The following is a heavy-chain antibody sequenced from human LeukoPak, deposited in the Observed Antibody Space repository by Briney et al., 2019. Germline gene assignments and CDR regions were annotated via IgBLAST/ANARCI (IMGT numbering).Heavy chain of an antibody. CDR1: GFTFDDYG. CDR2: INHSGST. J-gene: IGHJ3*02. V-gene: IGHV4-34*01. CDR3: ARGQRKGIAVAPCAFDI. D-gene: IGHD6-19*01. Sequence: GSLRLSCAASGFTFDDYGMSWVRQAPGKGLEWIGEINHSGSTNYNPSLKSRVTISVDTSKNQFSLKLSSVTAADTAVYYCARGQRKGIAVAPCAFDIWGQGTMVTVSS.